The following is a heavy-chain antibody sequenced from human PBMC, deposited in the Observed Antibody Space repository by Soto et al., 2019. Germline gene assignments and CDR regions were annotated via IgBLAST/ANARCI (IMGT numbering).Heavy chain of an antibody. CDR1: GYTFTSYG. CDR2: ISAYNGNT. J-gene: IGHJ3*02. CDR3: ARDLIELRFLEWLLKGDAFDI. V-gene: IGHV1-18*01. D-gene: IGHD3-3*01. Sequence: QVQLVQSGAEVKKPGASVKVSCKASGYTFTSYGISWVRQAPGQGLEWMGWISAYNGNTNYAQKLQGRVTMTTDTSTSTAYMELRSLRSDDTAVYYCARDLIELRFLEWLLKGDAFDIWGQGTMVTVSS.